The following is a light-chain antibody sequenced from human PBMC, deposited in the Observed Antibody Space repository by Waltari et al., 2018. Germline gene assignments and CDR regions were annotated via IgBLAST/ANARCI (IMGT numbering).Light chain of an antibody. CDR3: QQSYNAYT. CDR1: QNIKKY. J-gene: IGKJ2*01. V-gene: IGKV1-39*01. CDR2: EAS. Sequence: DIQLTQSPSSLSASVGDRVTITCRASQNIKKYLNWYQHKPRKAPKLLIYEASTLQGGVPSRCSGSGFGTDFTLTISGLQTEDSATYYCQQSYNAYTFGQGTKLEIK.